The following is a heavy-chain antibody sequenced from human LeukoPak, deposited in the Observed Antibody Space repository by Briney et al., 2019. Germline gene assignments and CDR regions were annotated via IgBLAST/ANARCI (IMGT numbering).Heavy chain of an antibody. CDR2: IYYSGST. D-gene: IGHD3-10*01. J-gene: IGHJ4*02. V-gene: IGHV4-59*01. CDR3: ARVRGYYYSSGSYYNNLYFDY. Sequence: PAETLSLTCTVSGGSISSYYWSWIRQPPGKGLEWIGYIYYSGSTKYNPSLKSRVTISVDTSKNQFSLKLSSVTAADTAVYYCARVRGYYYSSGSYYNNLYFDYWGQGTLVTVSS. CDR1: GGSISSYY.